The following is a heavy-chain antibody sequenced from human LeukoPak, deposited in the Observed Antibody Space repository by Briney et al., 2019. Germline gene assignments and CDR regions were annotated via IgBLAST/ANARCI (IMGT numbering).Heavy chain of an antibody. CDR3: ASVIRYFDWLL. CDR2: ISSSSTI. D-gene: IGHD3-9*01. V-gene: IGHV3-48*02. J-gene: IGHJ4*02. Sequence: GGSLRLSCAASGFTFSSYSMNWVRQAPGKGLEWVSYISSSSTIYYADSVKGRFTISRDNAKNSLYLQMNSLRDEDTAVYYCASVIRYFDWLLWGQGTLVTVSS. CDR1: GFTFSSYS.